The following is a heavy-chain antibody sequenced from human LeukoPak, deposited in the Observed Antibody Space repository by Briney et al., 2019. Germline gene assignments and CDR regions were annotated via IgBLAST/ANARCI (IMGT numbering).Heavy chain of an antibody. Sequence: GGSLRLSCAASGFTFDDYAMHWVRQAPGKGLEWVSGISWNSGSIGYADSVKGRFTISRDNAKNSLYLQMNSLRAEDTALYYCAKDREIGLGELYGDAFDTWGQGTMVTVSS. D-gene: IGHD3-16*01. CDR1: GFTFDDYA. CDR3: AKDREIGLGELYGDAFDT. J-gene: IGHJ3*02. V-gene: IGHV3-9*01. CDR2: ISWNSGSI.